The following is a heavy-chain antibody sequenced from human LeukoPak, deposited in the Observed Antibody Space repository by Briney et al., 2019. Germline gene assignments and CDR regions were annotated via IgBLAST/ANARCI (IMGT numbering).Heavy chain of an antibody. CDR1: GYTFTSYG. CDR3: ARERRPYGGTMIVVVPNVFDY. V-gene: IGHV1-18*01. Sequence: ASVKVSCKASGYTFTSYGISWVRQAPGQGLEWMGWISAYNGNTNYAQKFQGRVTMTRDTSTSTVYMELSSLRSEDTAVYYCARERRPYGGTMIVVVPNVFDYWGQGTLVTVSS. CDR2: ISAYNGNT. J-gene: IGHJ4*02. D-gene: IGHD3-22*01.